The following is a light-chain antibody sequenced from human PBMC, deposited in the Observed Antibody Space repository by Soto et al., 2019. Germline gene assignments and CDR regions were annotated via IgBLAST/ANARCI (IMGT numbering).Light chain of an antibody. CDR3: QQFENLPLT. CDR1: QDIKNY. V-gene: IGKV1-33*01. CDR2: DAS. Sequence: DIQITQSPSSLSASVGDRVTITCHASQDIKNYLNWYQQKSGKAPKLLIYDASDLETGVPSRFSGSGSGTDFTFTINSLQPEDIATYYCQQFENLPLTFGGGTKVDIK. J-gene: IGKJ4*01.